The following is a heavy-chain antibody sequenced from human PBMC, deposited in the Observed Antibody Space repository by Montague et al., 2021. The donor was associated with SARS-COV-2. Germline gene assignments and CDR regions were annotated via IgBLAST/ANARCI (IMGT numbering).Heavy chain of an antibody. J-gene: IGHJ4*02. D-gene: IGHD3-22*01. CDR1: GGSISSSSYY. CDR3: ARQSVNYYDSSGYPFDY. V-gene: IGHV4-39*01. Sequence: SETLSLTCTVSGGSISSSSYYWGWIRQPPGKGLEWIGSIYYSGSTYYNPSLKSRVTISVDTSKNQFSLKPSSVTAADTAVYYCARQSVNYYDSSGYPFDYWGRGTLVTVSS. CDR2: IYYSGST.